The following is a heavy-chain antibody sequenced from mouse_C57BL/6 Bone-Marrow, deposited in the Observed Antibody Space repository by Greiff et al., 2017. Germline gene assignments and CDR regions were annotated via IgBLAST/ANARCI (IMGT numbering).Heavy chain of an antibody. CDR2: ISSKSSNYAT. V-gene: IGHV10-3*01. Sequence: EVQRVESGGGLVQPKGSLKLSCAASGFTFNTYAMHWVRQAPGKGLEWVARISSKSSNYATYYAVFVKDRFTLSRADFKSMLYLQMNNLKTEDTALYYCVREGRRNSNFYYAMDYWGQGTSVTVSS. CDR3: VREGRRNSNFYYAMDY. J-gene: IGHJ4*01. D-gene: IGHD2-5*01. CDR1: GFTFNTYA.